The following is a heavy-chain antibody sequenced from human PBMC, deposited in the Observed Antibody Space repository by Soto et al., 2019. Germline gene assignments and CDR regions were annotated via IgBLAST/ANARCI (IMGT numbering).Heavy chain of an antibody. CDR1: GDSVSSNSAA. V-gene: IGHV6-1*01. CDR3: ARALPLAAAGTSYYYYMDV. J-gene: IGHJ6*03. Sequence: SQTLSLTCAISGDSVSSNSAAWNWIRQSPSRGLEWLGRTYYRSKWYNDYAVSVKSRITINPDTSKNQFSLQLNSVTPEDTAVYYCARALPLAAAGTSYYYYMDVWGKGTTVTVSS. D-gene: IGHD6-13*01. CDR2: TYYRSKWYN.